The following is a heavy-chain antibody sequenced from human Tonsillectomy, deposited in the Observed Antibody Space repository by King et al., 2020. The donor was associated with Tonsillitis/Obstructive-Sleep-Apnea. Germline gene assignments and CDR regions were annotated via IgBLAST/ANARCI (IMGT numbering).Heavy chain of an antibody. V-gene: IGHV7-4-1*02. Sequence: VQLVESGSELKKPGASVKISCKASGYKFTSYAMNWVRQAPGQGLEWMGWINTNTGNPTYAQGFTGRFVFSLDTSVSTAYLQISSIKAGDTAVYYCAYLGCSTSSCYSGFWGQGTLVTVSS. J-gene: IGHJ4*02. CDR3: AYLGCSTSSCYSGF. D-gene: IGHD2-2*01. CDR1: GYKFTSYA. CDR2: INTNTGNP.